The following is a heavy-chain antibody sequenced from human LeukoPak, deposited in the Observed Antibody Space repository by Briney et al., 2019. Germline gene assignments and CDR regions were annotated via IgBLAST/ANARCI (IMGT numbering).Heavy chain of an antibody. CDR1: GFTFSNAW. CDR3: TTWQVGFGELFLGFDY. J-gene: IGHJ4*02. CDR2: IKSKTDGGTT. Sequence: GGSLRLSCTASGFTFSNAWMSWVRQAPGKGLEWVGRIKSKTDGGTTDYAAPVKGRFTISRDDSKNTLYLQMNSLKTEDTAVYYCTTWQVGFGELFLGFDYWGQGTLVTVSS. V-gene: IGHV3-15*01. D-gene: IGHD3-10*01.